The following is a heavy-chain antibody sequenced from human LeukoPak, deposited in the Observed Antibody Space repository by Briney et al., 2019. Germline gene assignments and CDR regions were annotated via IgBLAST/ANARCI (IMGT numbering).Heavy chain of an antibody. D-gene: IGHD5-24*01. CDR1: GFTFSSYV. CDR3: SNPEGYGDAFDI. J-gene: IGHJ3*02. V-gene: IGHV3-23*01. CDR2: TNASGCRT. Sequence: GWSLPLSRAPSGFTFSSYVMSWVRPAPGKELEWVSGTNASGCRTYFADFVQGRFTISRDNSKNTLFLQMNSLRAEDPAVYYLSNPEGYGDAFDIWGQGTMVTVSS.